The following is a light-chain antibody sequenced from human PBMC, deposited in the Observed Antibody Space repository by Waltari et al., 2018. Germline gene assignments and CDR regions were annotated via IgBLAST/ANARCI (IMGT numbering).Light chain of an antibody. CDR1: AVPQQY. CDR3: QSADSTSTHVV. J-gene: IGLJ2*01. V-gene: IGLV3-25*03. CDR2: KDT. Sequence: SYELTQPPSVSVSPGQTATITCPGHAVPQQYAFWYQQKPGQDPVLVTYKDTERPSGIPDLFSGSTSGTTVTLTISGVQAEDEADYYCQSADSTSTHVVFGGGTKLTVL.